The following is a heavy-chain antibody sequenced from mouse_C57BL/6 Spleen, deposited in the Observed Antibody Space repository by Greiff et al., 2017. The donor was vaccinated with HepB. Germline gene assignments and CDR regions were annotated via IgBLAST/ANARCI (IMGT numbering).Heavy chain of an antibody. V-gene: IGHV1-61*01. J-gene: IGHJ3*01. D-gene: IGHD1-1*01. CDR1: GYTFTSYW. Sequence: VQLQQPGAELVRPGSSVKLSCKASGYTFTSYWMDWVKQRPGQGLEWIGNIYPSDSETHYNQKFKDKATLTVDKSSSTAYMQLSSLTSEDSAVYYCARSVYYGSSYGFAYWGQGTLVTVSA. CDR3: ARSVYYGSSYGFAY. CDR2: IYPSDSET.